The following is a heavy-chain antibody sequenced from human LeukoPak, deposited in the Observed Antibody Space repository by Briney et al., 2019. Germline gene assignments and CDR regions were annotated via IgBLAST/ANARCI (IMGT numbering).Heavy chain of an antibody. CDR3: ARHNIVLVRDNWFDP. D-gene: IGHD2/OR15-2a*01. Sequence: SETLSLTCAVSGGSISSSNWWSWVRQPPGKGLEWIGSIYYRGSTYYNPSLKSRITISVDTSKNQFSLKLSSVTAADTAVYYCARHNIVLVRDNWFDPWGQGTLVPVSS. CDR2: IYYRGST. CDR1: GGSISSSNW. V-gene: IGHV4-39*01. J-gene: IGHJ5*02.